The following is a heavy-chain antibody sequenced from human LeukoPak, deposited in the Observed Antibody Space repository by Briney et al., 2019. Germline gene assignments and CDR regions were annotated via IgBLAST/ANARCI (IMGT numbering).Heavy chain of an antibody. CDR2: ISGDGGST. Sequence: PRGSLRLPCAASGFTFDDYAMHWVRQAPGKGLEWVSLISGDGGSTYYADSVKGRFTISRDNSKNSLYLQMNSLRTEDTALYYCAKDYAGTYYDYVWGSYRDNYFDYWGQGTLVTVSS. CDR1: GFTFDDYA. V-gene: IGHV3-43*02. D-gene: IGHD3-16*02. CDR3: AKDYAGTYYDYVWGSYRDNYFDY. J-gene: IGHJ4*02.